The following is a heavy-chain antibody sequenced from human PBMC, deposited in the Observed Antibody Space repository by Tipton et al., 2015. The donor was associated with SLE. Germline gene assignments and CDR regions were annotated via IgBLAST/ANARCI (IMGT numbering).Heavy chain of an antibody. V-gene: IGHV3-23*01. J-gene: IGHJ4*02. D-gene: IGHD3-16*01. CDR2: ISGSGDTT. Sequence: SLRLSCAASGFTLSDFVMSWVRQAPGKGLEWVSAISGSGDTTYYADSVKGRFTISRDNAKNTLFLQMNSLRAEDTAVYYCALMTTFDYWAQGTLVTVSS. CDR1: GFTLSDFV. CDR3: ALMTTFDY.